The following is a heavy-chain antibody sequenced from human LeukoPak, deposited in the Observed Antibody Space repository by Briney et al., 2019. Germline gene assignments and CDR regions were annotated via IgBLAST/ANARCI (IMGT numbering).Heavy chain of an antibody. V-gene: IGHV3-21*01. CDR2: ISTSSTYI. CDR3: SRDFNGRNDF. D-gene: IGHD1-14*01. CDR1: GFTFSSYS. J-gene: IGHJ4*02. Sequence: GGSLRLSCAPSGFTFSSYSMNWVRQAPGKGLEWVSSISTSSTYIYYADSVKGRFTISRDNAKNTLSLEMNSLGDEDTAVYYCSRDFNGRNDFWGQGTLVTVSS.